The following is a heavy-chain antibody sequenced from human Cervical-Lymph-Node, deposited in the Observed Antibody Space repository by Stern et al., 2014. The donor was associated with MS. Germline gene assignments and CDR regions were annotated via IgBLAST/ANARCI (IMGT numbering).Heavy chain of an antibody. D-gene: IGHD4-17*01. CDR1: GFSLNTSGEG. Sequence: VTLRESGPTLVKPTQTLTLTCTFSGFSLNTSGEGVGWIRQPPGKALEWLAVIYWDADERYSPSLNSRLTITKDPSKNQVVLTRANMDPVDTGTYYCAHTTVTFDEAYGLDVWGQGTTVTVSS. J-gene: IGHJ6*02. CDR3: AHTTVTFDEAYGLDV. V-gene: IGHV2-5*02. CDR2: IYWDADE.